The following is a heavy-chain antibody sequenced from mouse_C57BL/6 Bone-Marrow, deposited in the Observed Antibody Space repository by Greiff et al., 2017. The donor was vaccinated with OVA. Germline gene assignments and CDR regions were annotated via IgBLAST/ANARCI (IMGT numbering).Heavy chain of an antibody. D-gene: IGHD1-1*01. Sequence: VQLQQSGAELVRPGASVKLSCTASGFNIKDYYMHWVKQRPEQGLEWIGRIDPEDGDTEYAPKFQGKATMTADTSSNPAYLQLSSLTSEDTAVYYCTTNYYGSRGGHYAMDYWGQGTSVTVSS. CDR1: GFNIKDYY. CDR3: TTNYYGSRGGHYAMDY. J-gene: IGHJ4*01. CDR2: IDPEDGDT. V-gene: IGHV14-1*01.